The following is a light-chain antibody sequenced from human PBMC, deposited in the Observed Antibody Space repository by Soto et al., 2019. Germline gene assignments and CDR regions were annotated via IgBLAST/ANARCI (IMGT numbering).Light chain of an antibody. J-gene: IGKJ1*01. Sequence: DIQMTQSPSTLSASVGDRVTITCRSSQSIRMWLSWYQQKPGKAPKFLIYDASSLKSGVPSRFSGSGSGTEFTLTISSLQPDDFATYYCQQYNSSPWTFGQGTKVDIK. CDR2: DAS. CDR3: QQYNSSPWT. V-gene: IGKV1-5*01. CDR1: QSIRMW.